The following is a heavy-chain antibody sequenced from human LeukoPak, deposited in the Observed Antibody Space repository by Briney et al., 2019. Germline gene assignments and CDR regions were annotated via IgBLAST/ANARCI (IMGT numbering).Heavy chain of an antibody. CDR1: GYSLTNHY. Sequence: SETLSLTCAVYGYSLTNHYWIWIRQPPGKGLEWVGEVLHAGGTNYNPSLKSRVTISVDTSKNQFFLKLTSVTAADTAVYYCARGPAAIHPWGPGTLVTVSS. CDR3: ARGPAAIHP. CDR2: VLHAGGT. V-gene: IGHV4-34*12. D-gene: IGHD2-2*01. J-gene: IGHJ5*02.